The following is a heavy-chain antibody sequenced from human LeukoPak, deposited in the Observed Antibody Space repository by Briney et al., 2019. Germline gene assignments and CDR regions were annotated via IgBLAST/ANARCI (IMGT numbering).Heavy chain of an antibody. V-gene: IGHV3-23*01. CDR1: GFTFSSYA. CDR2: ISGSGSGT. D-gene: IGHD3-22*01. J-gene: IGHJ4*02. Sequence: PGGSLRLSCAASGFTFSSYAMSWVRQAPGEGLQWVSGISGSGSGTYYADSVKGRFTISRDNSKNTLYPQMNSLRAEDTAVYYCAKDAIVVVITEFPYYFDYWGQGTLVTVSS. CDR3: AKDAIVVVITEFPYYFDY.